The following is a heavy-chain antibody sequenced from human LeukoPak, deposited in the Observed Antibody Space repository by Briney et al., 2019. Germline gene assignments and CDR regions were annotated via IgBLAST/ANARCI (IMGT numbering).Heavy chain of an antibody. CDR2: IGTAGDT. D-gene: IGHD5-12*01. CDR1: GFTFSSYD. Sequence: PGGSLRLSCAASGFTFSSYDMHWVRQPTGKGLEWVSAIGTAGDTYYLGSVKRRFIISRENANNSLYLQMNSLRAGDTAVYYCARSGYSGYADAFDIWGQGTMVTVSS. J-gene: IGHJ3*02. CDR3: ARSGYSGYADAFDI. V-gene: IGHV3-13*01.